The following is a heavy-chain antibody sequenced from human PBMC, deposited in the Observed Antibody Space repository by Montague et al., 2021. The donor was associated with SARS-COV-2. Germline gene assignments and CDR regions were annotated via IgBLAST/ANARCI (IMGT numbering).Heavy chain of an antibody. D-gene: IGHD1-26*01. CDR2: IFGGGST. Sequence: SLRLSCAASGFAVSRYYMGWVRQAPGKGLDCVSIIFGGGSTNYADSVEGRFTISRDFSQSTLYLPMNSLRVEDTGVYYCAKGGTSYFYGMYVWAKGQRSPSP. CDR3: AKGGTSYFYGMYV. CDR1: GFAVSRYY. V-gene: IGHV3-66*01. J-gene: IGHJ6*02.